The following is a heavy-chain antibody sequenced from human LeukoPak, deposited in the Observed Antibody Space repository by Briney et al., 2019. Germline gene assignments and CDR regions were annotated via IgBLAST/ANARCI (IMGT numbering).Heavy chain of an antibody. CDR3: ARVGTSSYYYYGMDV. J-gene: IGHJ6*02. V-gene: IGHV4-4*07. CDR2: IYTSGST. Sequence: PSETLSLTCTVSGGSISTYYWSWIRQPAGKGLEWIGRIYTSGSTNYNPSLKSRVTMSVDTSKNQFSLKLSSVTAADTAVYYCARVGTSSYYYYGMDVWGQGTTVTVSS. CDR1: GGSISTYY. D-gene: IGHD2-2*01.